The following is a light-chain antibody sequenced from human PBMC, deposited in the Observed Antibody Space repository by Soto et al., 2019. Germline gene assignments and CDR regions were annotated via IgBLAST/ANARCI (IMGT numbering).Light chain of an antibody. CDR3: HQYNNWYT. Sequence: EIVMTQSPATLSVSPGERATLSCRASQSVSSDLAWYLQKPGQAPRLLIYAASTRATGIPARFSGSGSGTEFTLTISSLQSEDFAVYYCHQYNNWYTFGQGTKLEI. CDR2: AAS. V-gene: IGKV3-15*01. J-gene: IGKJ2*01. CDR1: QSVSSD.